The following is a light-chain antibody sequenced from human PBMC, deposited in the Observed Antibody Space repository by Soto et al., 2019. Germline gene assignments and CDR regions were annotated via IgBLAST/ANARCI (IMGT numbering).Light chain of an antibody. Sequence: EIVLTQSPGTLSLSPGERATLSCRASQSVSDSYLAWYQQKSGQAPRLLIYGTSSRATGIPDRFSGSGSGTDFTLTISRLEPEDFAVYYCQQYHSSPRTFGQGTKVDIK. J-gene: IGKJ1*01. V-gene: IGKV3-20*01. CDR2: GTS. CDR3: QQYHSSPRT. CDR1: QSVSDSY.